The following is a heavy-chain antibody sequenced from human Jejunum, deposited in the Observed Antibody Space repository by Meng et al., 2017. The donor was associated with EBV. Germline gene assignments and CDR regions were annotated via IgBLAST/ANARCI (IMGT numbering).Heavy chain of an antibody. Sequence: EVQLVGSGGGLVKPGESLRLSLAASGFTFTNSHMTWVRQAPGKGLEWVGRIKRTTGGGTTDYAAPVKGGFTISRDDSKNTLYLQMNSLKTEDTAVYYCTDVGGDMIWGQGILVTVSS. CDR2: IKRTTGGGTT. V-gene: IGHV3-15*01. CDR1: GFTFTNSH. D-gene: IGHD3-16*01. CDR3: TDVGGDMI. J-gene: IGHJ4*02.